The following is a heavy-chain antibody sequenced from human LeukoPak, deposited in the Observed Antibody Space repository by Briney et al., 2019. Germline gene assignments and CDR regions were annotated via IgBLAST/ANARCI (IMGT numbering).Heavy chain of an antibody. V-gene: IGHV3-49*04. CDR3: TRDPGSGDYDYVWGSYRHY. J-gene: IGHJ4*02. D-gene: IGHD3-16*02. CDR1: GFTFGDYA. Sequence: PGGSLRLSCTASGFTFGDYAMSWVRQAPGKGLEWVGFIRSKAYGGTTEYAASVKGRFTISRDDSKSIAYLQMNSLKTEDTAVYYCTRDPGSGDYDYVWGSYRHYWGQGTLVTVSS. CDR2: IRSKAYGGTT.